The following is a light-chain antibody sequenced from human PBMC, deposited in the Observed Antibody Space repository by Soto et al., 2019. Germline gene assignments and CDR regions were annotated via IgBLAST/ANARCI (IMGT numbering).Light chain of an antibody. Sequence: EIVLTQSPGTLSLFPGERATFSCRASQSLSSTYLAWYQQKPGQAPRLLIYGASTRATGIPDRFSGSGSGTDFTLTISRLEPEDSAVSYCQQYGSSPRTFGQGTKVEI. CDR2: GAS. V-gene: IGKV3-20*01. J-gene: IGKJ1*01. CDR1: QSLSSTY. CDR3: QQYGSSPRT.